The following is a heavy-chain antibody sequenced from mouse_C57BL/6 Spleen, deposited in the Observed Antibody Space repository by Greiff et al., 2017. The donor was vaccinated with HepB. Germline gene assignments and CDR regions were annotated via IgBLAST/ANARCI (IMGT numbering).Heavy chain of an antibody. V-gene: IGHV1-50*01. CDR1: GYTFTSYW. J-gene: IGHJ4*01. Sequence: QVQLQQPGAELVKPGASVKLSCKASGYTFTSYWMQWVKQRPGQGLEWIGEIDPSDSYTNYNQKFKGKATLTVDTSSSTAYMQLSSLTSEDSAVYYCARPGPYYAMDYWGQGTSVTVSS. CDR2: IDPSDSYT. CDR3: ARPGPYYAMDY.